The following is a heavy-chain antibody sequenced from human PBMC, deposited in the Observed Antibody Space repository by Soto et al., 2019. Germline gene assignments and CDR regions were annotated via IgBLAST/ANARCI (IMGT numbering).Heavy chain of an antibody. CDR2: IGAADDP. V-gene: IGHV3-13*05. J-gene: IGHJ6*02. Sequence: GGSLRLSCAASGFTFSAYDMHWVRQTTGKGLEWVSAIGAADDPYYLGSVKGRFTISRENAKNSLYLQMNSLRAEDTAVYYCARAYSGRLPRRADYYFAMDVSGQGTTVTLSS. CDR3: ARAYSGRLPRRADYYFAMDV. CDR1: GFTFSAYD. D-gene: IGHD2-15*01.